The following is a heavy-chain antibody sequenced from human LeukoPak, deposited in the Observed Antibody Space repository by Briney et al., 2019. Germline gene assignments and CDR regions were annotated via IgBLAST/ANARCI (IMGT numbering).Heavy chain of an antibody. CDR3: ARWPAATHDAFDI. CDR1: GFTFSSYS. V-gene: IGHV3-48*01. Sequence: PGGSLRLSCAASGFTFSSYSMNWVRQAPGKGLEWVSYISSSSSTIYYADSVKGRFTISRDNAKNSLYLQMNSLRAEDTAVYYCARWPAATHDAFDIWGQGTMVTVSS. J-gene: IGHJ3*02. D-gene: IGHD2-15*01. CDR2: ISSSSSTI.